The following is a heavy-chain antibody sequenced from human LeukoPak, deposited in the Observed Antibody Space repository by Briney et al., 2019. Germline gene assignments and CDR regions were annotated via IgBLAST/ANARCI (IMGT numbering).Heavy chain of an antibody. V-gene: IGHV3-66*01. D-gene: IGHD3-3*01. Sequence: GGSLRLSCAASGLTVGSNYMSWVRQAPGKGLEWVSVIYSGGNTYYADSVEGRFTMSRDNSKNTLYLQMNSLRAEDTAVYYCARGIGSQLRSGWFDPWGQGTLVTVSS. CDR2: IYSGGNT. CDR1: GLTVGSNY. J-gene: IGHJ5*02. CDR3: ARGIGSQLRSGWFDP.